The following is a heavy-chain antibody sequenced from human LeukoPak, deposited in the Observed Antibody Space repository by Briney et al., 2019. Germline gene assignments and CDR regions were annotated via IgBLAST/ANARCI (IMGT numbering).Heavy chain of an antibody. Sequence: PSETLSLTCAVYGGSFSGYFWTWIRQPPGKGLEWIGEINHSGSTNYNPSLKSRVTISIDTSKNQFSLKLRSVTAADTAIYYCARQGYDILTGYIDAFDIWGQGTMVTVPS. V-gene: IGHV4-34*01. CDR3: ARQGYDILTGYIDAFDI. D-gene: IGHD3-9*01. CDR2: INHSGST. CDR1: GGSFSGYF. J-gene: IGHJ3*02.